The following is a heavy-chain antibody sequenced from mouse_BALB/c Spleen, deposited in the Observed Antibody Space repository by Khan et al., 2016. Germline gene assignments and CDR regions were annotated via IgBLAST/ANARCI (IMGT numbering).Heavy chain of an antibody. Sequence: EVELVESGGGLVQPGGSLRLSCATSGFTFTDYFISWVPQPPGKALEWVGFIRNKANGYTTEYSATVKGRFTISRSTSQSILYLQMNTLRAEDSATYLSARADRGYQFAYWGQGTLLTFAA. V-gene: IGHV7-3*02. D-gene: IGHD2-14*01. J-gene: IGHJ3*01. CDR2: IRNKANGYTT. CDR1: GFTFTDYF. CDR3: ARADRGYQFAY.